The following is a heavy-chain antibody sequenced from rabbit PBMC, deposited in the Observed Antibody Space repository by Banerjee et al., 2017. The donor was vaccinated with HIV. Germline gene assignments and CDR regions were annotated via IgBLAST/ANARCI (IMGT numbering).Heavy chain of an antibody. J-gene: IGHJ4*01. CDR1: GFTLSRYW. D-gene: IGHD4-1*01. Sequence: QEQLEESGGDLVKPEGSLTLTCTASGFTLSRYWICWVRQAPGKGLELIACIYTDSDGTWYTSWVNGRFTISRSTSLNTVFLQMTSLTVADTATYFCARAVSSGWGGFFNLWGQGTLVTVS. CDR3: ARAVSSGWGGFFNL. V-gene: IGHV1S43*01. CDR2: IYTDSDGT.